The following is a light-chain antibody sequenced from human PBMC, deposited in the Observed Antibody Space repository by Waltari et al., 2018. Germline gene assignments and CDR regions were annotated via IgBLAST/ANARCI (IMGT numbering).Light chain of an antibody. CDR3: QKYVNLPAT. CDR1: QSFGRY. V-gene: IGKV3-20*01. CDR2: DAS. Sequence: SCRASQSFGRYLAWYQQKPGQAPRLLIYDASTRATGIPDRFSGSGSGTDFSLTISRLESEDFAVYYCQKYVNLPATFGQGTKVEIK. J-gene: IGKJ1*01.